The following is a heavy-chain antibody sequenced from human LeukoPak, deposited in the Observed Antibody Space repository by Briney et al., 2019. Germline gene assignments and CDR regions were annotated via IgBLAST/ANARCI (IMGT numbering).Heavy chain of an antibody. Sequence: QSGGSLRLSCAASGFTFSSYAMSWVRQAPGKRLEWVPAISGSGGSTYYADSVKGRFTISRDNSKNTLYLQMNSLRAEDTAVYYCAKPIDDYYDSREYYFDYWGQGTLVTVSS. V-gene: IGHV3-23*01. CDR1: GFTFSSYA. D-gene: IGHD3-22*01. CDR2: ISGSGGST. CDR3: AKPIDDYYDSREYYFDY. J-gene: IGHJ4*02.